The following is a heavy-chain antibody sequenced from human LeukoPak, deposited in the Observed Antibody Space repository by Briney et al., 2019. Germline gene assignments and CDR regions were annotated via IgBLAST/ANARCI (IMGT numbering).Heavy chain of an antibody. CDR3: AGYARSSSSWSPLQDY. V-gene: IGHV3-23*01. Sequence: GGSLRLSCAASGFTFSSYAMSWVRQAPGKGLEWVSAISGSGGSTYYADSVKGRFTISRDNSKNTLYLQMNSLRAEDTAVYYCAGYARSSSSWSPLQDYWGQRTLVTVSS. D-gene: IGHD6-13*01. CDR1: GFTFSSYA. J-gene: IGHJ4*02. CDR2: ISGSGGST.